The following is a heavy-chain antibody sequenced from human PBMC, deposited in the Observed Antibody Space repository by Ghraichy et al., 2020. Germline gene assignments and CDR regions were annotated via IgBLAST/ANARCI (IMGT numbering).Heavy chain of an antibody. CDR3: ARLPYYYGSGSY. V-gene: IGHV4-59*01. CDR2: IYYSGST. D-gene: IGHD3-10*01. CDR1: GGSISSYY. Sequence: SQTLSLTCTVSGGSISSYYWSWIRQPPGKGLEWIGYIYYSGSTNYNPSLKSRVTISVDTSKNQFSLKLSSVTAADTALYYCARLPYYYGSGSYWGQGTLVTVSS. J-gene: IGHJ4*02.